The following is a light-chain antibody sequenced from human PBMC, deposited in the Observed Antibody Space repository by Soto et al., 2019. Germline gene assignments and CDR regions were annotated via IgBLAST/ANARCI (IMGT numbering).Light chain of an antibody. J-gene: IGLJ2*01. CDR3: QAWDRTTVV. CDR2: QDT. Sequence: SYELTQPPSVSVSPGQTASISCYGENLTDQFVCWYQQKPGQSPIMVIYQDTKRPSGIPERFSGSNSGNTATLTISGTQAMDEADYYCQAWDRTTVVFGGGTQLTVL. V-gene: IGLV3-1*01. CDR1: NLTDQF.